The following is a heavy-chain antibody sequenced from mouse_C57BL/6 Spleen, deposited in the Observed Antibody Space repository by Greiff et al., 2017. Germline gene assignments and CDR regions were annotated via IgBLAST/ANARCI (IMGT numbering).Heavy chain of an antibody. CDR2: IYPGDGDT. Sequence: VQLQQSGPELVKPGASVKISCKASGYAFSSSWMNWVKQRPGKGLEWIGRIYPGDGDTNYNGKFKGKATLTADKSSSTAYMQLSSLTSEDSAVYFCAFTTVDYFDYWGQGTTLTVSS. V-gene: IGHV1-82*01. CDR1: GYAFSSSW. J-gene: IGHJ2*01. CDR3: AFTTVDYFDY. D-gene: IGHD1-1*01.